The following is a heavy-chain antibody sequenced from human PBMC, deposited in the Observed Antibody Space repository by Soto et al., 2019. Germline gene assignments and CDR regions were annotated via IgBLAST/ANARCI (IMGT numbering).Heavy chain of an antibody. CDR3: ARGRDQTPVGLYFDS. J-gene: IGHJ4*02. CDR2: IIPMFGTP. D-gene: IGHD4-17*01. Sequence: QVQLVQSGAEVKKPGSSVKVSCKASGGAFNNYIFDWVRQAPGQGLEWMGGIIPMFGTPKYAQTFQDRITISADDSTGTAYMERTSLRFDDTAVYYCARGRDQTPVGLYFDSWGEGTRFTVSS. CDR1: GGAFNNYI. V-gene: IGHV1-69*01.